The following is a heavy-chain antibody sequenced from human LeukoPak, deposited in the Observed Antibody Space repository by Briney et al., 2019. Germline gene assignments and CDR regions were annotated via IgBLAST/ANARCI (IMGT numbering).Heavy chain of an antibody. CDR2: IDWDDDK. D-gene: IGHD6-13*01. CDR3: ARLRGSSSWYREHYYYYGMDV. J-gene: IGHJ6*02. CDR1: GFSLSTSGMC. Sequence: SGPALVKPTQTLTLTCTFFGFSLSTSGMCVSWIRQPPGKALEWLALIDWDDDKYYSTSLKTRLTISKDTSKNQVVLTMTNMDPVDTATYYCARLRGSSSWYREHYYYYGMDVWGQGTTVTVSS. V-gene: IGHV2-70*01.